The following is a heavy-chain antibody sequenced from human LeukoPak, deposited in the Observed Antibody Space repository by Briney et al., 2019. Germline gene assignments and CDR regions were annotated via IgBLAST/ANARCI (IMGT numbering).Heavy chain of an antibody. J-gene: IGHJ3*02. Sequence: PGGSLRLSCAASRFTFSDYSMTWVRQAPGKGLEWVSSISSSSSVMYYADSVKGRFTISRDNSKNTLYLQMNSLRAEDTAVYYCAKSRGRYDILTGPPDAFDIWGQGTMVTVSS. D-gene: IGHD3-9*01. CDR1: RFTFSDYS. V-gene: IGHV3-21*04. CDR3: AKSRGRYDILTGPPDAFDI. CDR2: ISSSSSVM.